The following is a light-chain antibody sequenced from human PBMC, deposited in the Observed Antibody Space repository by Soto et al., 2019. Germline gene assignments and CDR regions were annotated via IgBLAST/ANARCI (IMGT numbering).Light chain of an antibody. J-gene: IGLJ2*01. CDR3: SSYTRSSTGNVV. Sequence: QSALTQPASVSGSPGQSITISCTGTSSDVGGYNYVSWYQQHPGKAPKLMIYDVSNRPSGVSNRFSGSKSGNTASLTISGLQAEDEADYYCSSYTRSSTGNVVFGGGTKLTVL. V-gene: IGLV2-14*01. CDR2: DVS. CDR1: SSDVGGYNY.